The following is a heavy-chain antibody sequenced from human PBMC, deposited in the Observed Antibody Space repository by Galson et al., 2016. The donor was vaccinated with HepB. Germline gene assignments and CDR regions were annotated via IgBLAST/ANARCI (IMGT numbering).Heavy chain of an antibody. D-gene: IGHD5-12*01. J-gene: IGHJ4*02. CDR2: VFYSGTT. CDR3: ARIKYSGYNPGLFFDS. Sequence: TLSLTCSVSDASINSGGYYWSWIRQLPVKGLEWIGYVFYSGTTYYNPSLKSRVTISIDTSNRQLSLKLTSVTAADTAVYYCARIKYSGYNPGLFFDSWGQGILVSVSS. CDR1: DASINSGGYY. V-gene: IGHV4-31*03.